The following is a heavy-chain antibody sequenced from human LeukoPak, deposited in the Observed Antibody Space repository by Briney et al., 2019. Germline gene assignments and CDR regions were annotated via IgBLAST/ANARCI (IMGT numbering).Heavy chain of an antibody. CDR1: GGSISSSNW. D-gene: IGHD6-19*01. V-gene: IGHV4-4*02. J-gene: IGHJ4*02. Sequence: KPSETLSLTCAVSGGSISSSNWWSWVRQPPGKGLEWIGEIYHSGSTNYNPSLKSRVTISVDKSKNQFSLKLSSVTAADTAVYYCARDVGSGWALFDYWGQGTLVTVSS. CDR2: IYHSGST. CDR3: ARDVGSGWALFDY.